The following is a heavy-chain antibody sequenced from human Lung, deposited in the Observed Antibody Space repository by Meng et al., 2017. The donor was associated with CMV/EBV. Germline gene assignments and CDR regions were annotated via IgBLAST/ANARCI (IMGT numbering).Heavy chain of an antibody. CDR1: GFTFSDYY. Sequence: GEALKISCAAAGFTFSDYYMSWTPQAPGKGLEWVSYISTSGSTIYYADSVKGRFTISSDNDKNSLYLQMNSLRAEDTAVYYCARIYGLQYDYWGQGTLVTVSS. J-gene: IGHJ4*02. D-gene: IGHD4-11*01. CDR2: ISTSGSTI. CDR3: ARIYGLQYDY. V-gene: IGHV3-11*01.